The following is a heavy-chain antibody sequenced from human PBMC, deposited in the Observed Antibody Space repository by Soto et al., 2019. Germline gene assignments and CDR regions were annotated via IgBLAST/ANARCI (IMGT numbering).Heavy chain of an antibody. D-gene: IGHD2-15*01. Sequence: GGSLRVSWAASGFTFSSYAMSWVRQAPGKGLEWVPLIYSGGNTDYADSVKGRFTISRDNSKNSLYLQMNSLRAEDTAVYYCARAGKTYSAFDIWGQGTLVTVSS. CDR1: GFTFSSYA. V-gene: IGHV3-66*01. CDR3: ARAGKTYSAFDI. CDR2: IYSGGNT. J-gene: IGHJ3*02.